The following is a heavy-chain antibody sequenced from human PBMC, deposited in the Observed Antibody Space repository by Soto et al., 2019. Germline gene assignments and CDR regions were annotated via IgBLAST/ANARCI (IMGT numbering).Heavy chain of an antibody. D-gene: IGHD5-18*01. V-gene: IGHV1-69*13. CDR2: IIPIFGTA. CDR1: GGTFSSYA. Sequence: ASVKVSCKASGGTFSSYAIRWVRQAPGHGLEWMGGIIPIFGTANYAQKFQGRVTITADESTSTAYMELSSLRSEDTAMYYCARDSYGLNYYYYGMDVWGQGTTVTVSS. J-gene: IGHJ6*02. CDR3: ARDSYGLNYYYYGMDV.